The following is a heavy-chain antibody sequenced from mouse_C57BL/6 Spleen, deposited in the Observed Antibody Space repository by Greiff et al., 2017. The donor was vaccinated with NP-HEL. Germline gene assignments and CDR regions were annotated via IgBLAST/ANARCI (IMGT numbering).Heavy chain of an antibody. CDR2: IDPSDSYT. CDR3: ARGYDGYYPFAY. J-gene: IGHJ3*01. V-gene: IGHV1-69*01. D-gene: IGHD2-3*01. Sequence: QVQLQQPGAELVMPGASVKLSCKASGYTFTSYWMHWVKQRPGQGLEWIGEIDPSDSYTNYNQNFKGKSTLTVDKSSSTAYMQLSSLTSEDSAVYYCARGYDGYYPFAYWGQGTLVTVSA. CDR1: GYTFTSYW.